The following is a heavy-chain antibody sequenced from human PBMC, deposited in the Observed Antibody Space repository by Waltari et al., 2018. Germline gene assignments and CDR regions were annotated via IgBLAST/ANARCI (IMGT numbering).Heavy chain of an antibody. J-gene: IGHJ4*02. CDR2: IRYDGSNK. CDR3: AKPLGGLISYYFDY. Sequence: QVQLVESGGGVVQPGGSLRLSCAASGLTFSSYGMHWVRQAPGKGLEWVAFIRYDGSNKYYADSVKGRFTISRDNSKNTLYLQMNSLRAEDTAVYYCAKPLGGLISYYFDYWGQGTLVTVSS. V-gene: IGHV3-30*02. D-gene: IGHD2-15*01. CDR1: GLTFSSYG.